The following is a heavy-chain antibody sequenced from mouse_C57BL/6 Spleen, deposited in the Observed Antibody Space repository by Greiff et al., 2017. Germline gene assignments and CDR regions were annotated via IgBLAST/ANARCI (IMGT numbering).Heavy chain of an antibody. D-gene: IGHD1-1*01. CDR1: YFAFMASA. Sequence: LQQSGAELVRPGSSVKLSCKASYFAFMASAMHWVKQRPGHGLEWIGSFTMYSDATEYSENFKGKATLTADTSSSTAYMELSSLPSEDSAVDYCARSVYYGGSYDYAMDYWGQGTSVTVSS. CDR2: FTMYSDAT. CDR3: ARSVYYGGSYDYAMDY. V-gene: IGHV1-49*01. J-gene: IGHJ4*01.